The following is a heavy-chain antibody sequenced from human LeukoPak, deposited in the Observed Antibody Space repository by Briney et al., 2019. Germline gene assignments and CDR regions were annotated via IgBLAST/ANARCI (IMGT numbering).Heavy chain of an antibody. V-gene: IGHV4-38-2*01. CDR2: VYYTGTT. CDR3: ATKHYDYVKF. CDR1: GYSITSGYY. J-gene: IGHJ4*02. D-gene: IGHD3-16*01. Sequence: SETLSLTCGVSGYSITSGYYWGWIRQPPGKGLEWIGSVYYTGTTFYNPSLKSRLTISLDTSKNQFSLRLNSVAAADPATYYCATKHYDYVKFWGQGTLVIVS.